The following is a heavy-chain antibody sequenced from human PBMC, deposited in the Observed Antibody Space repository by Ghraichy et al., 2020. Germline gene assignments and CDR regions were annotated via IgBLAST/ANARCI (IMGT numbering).Heavy chain of an antibody. J-gene: IGHJ4*02. V-gene: IGHV1-18*01. CDR2: ISAYNGNT. Sequence: GWISAYNGNTNYAQKLQGRVTMTTDTSTSTAYMELRSLRSDDTAVYYCARDDTKGYFDYWGQGTLVTVSS. D-gene: IGHD2-8*01. CDR3: ARDDTKGYFDY.